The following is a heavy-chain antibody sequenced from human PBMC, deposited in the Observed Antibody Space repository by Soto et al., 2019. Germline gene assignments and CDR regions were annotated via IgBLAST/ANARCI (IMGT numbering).Heavy chain of an antibody. D-gene: IGHD2-2*01. CDR2: IIPISGAA. CDR3: ARDQLTLNALDM. Sequence: RASVKVSCKASEGTFSTYSAISWVRQAPEQGLEWMGGIIPISGAANYPQKFQGRVTITADKSTDTAYMELSSLKSEDTAVYYCARDQLTLNALDMWGQGTMVTVSS. J-gene: IGHJ3*02. CDR1: EGTFSTYSA. V-gene: IGHV1-69*06.